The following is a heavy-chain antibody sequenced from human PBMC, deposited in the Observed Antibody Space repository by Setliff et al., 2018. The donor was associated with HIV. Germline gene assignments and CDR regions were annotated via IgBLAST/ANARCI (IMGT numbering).Heavy chain of an antibody. CDR3: ATTRPISTGYPGFFDS. V-gene: IGHV4-39*01. Sequence: SETLSLTCTVSGGSVSTSTYYWGWIRQPPGKGLEYIGTLSYRGTTHYNPSLKSRIALSIDSSKNQFSLNLHFVTATDSALYYCATTRPISTGYPGFFDSWGQVIVVTVSS. J-gene: IGHJ4*02. D-gene: IGHD3-9*01. CDR1: GGSVSTSTYY. CDR2: LSYRGTT.